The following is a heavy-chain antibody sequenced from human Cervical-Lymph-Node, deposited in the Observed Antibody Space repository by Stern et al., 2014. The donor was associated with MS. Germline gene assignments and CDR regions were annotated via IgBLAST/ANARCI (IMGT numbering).Heavy chain of an antibody. CDR3: ARAPATVTTDFYYGMDV. D-gene: IGHD4-17*01. J-gene: IGHJ6*02. Sequence: EVQLVESGGGLVKPGGSLRLSCGASGFTFSSYSMNWVRQAPGKGLELVSSISSSSSYIYYGDSVNGRFTISRDNANNSLSLQMNSLRAEDTAVYYCARAPATVTTDFYYGMDVWGQGTTVTVSS. CDR2: ISSSSSYI. V-gene: IGHV3-21*01. CDR1: GFTFSSYS.